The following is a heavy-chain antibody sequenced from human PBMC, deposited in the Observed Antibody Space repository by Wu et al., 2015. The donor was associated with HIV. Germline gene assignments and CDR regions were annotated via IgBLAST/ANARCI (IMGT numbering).Heavy chain of an antibody. J-gene: IGHJ4*01. CDR1: GYTFTSYY. V-gene: IGHV1-46*01. D-gene: IGHD2-2*01. CDR3: ARDERGYVVIQLLTRPAFDF. CDR2: INPTSGST. Sequence: QVQLVQSGAEVKKPGASVKVSCTASGYTFTSYYLHWVRQAPGQGLEWMAIINPTSGSTSFAQKFQGRVTMTRDTSTSTVYMELSSLRSEDTAVYYCARDERGYVVIQLLTRPAFDFWARNAGHRLL.